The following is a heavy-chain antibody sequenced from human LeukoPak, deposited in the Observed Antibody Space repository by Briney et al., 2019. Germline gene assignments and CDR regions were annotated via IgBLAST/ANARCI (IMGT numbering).Heavy chain of an antibody. CDR3: ARAAQLYSSSWYDY. D-gene: IGHD6-13*01. Sequence: SETLSLTCTVSGGSISSYYWSWIRQPAGKGLEWIGRIYTSGSTNYNPSLKSRVTMSVDTSKNQFSLKLSSVTAADTAVYYCARAAQLYSSSWYDYWGQGTLVTVSS. V-gene: IGHV4-4*07. J-gene: IGHJ4*02. CDR2: IYTSGST. CDR1: GGSISSYY.